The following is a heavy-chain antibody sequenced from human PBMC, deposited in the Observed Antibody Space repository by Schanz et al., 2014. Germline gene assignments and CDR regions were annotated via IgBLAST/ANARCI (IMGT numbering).Heavy chain of an antibody. CDR1: GGSIRTYF. Sequence: QVQLQESGPGLVKPSETLSLTCSVSGGSIRTYFWAWIRQPPGKGLEWIGFIYYSGSTNYNPSLKSRFTISVDKPKTEFPLKLSSVTAADTAVYYGARGGDDSWSGYYQFAYWGQGILVTVSS. CDR2: IYYSGST. CDR3: ARGGDDSWSGYYQFAY. J-gene: IGHJ4*02. V-gene: IGHV4-59*12. D-gene: IGHD3-3*01.